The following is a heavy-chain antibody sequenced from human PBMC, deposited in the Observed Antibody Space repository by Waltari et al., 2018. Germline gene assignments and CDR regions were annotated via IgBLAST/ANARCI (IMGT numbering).Heavy chain of an antibody. CDR1: GYTFTSYA. Sequence: QVQLVQSGAEVKKPGASVTVSCKASGYTFTSYAMHRVRQAAGKRHEWRGWINAGNGNTKYSQKFQGRATITRDTAASTAYMGLSSMRADDTAVYYCARGSFFDYGGQGTLFTVSS. CDR2: INAGNGNT. J-gene: IGHJ4*02. V-gene: IGHV1-3*01. CDR3: ARGSFFDY. D-gene: IGHD1-26*01.